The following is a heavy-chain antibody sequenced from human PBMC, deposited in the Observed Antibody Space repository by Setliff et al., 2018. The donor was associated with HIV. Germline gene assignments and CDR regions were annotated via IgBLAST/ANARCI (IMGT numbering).Heavy chain of an antibody. D-gene: IGHD3-22*01. V-gene: IGHV4-38-2*02. J-gene: IGHJ4*02. CDR2: IYQTGSI. Sequence: SETLSLTCTVSSYSVTSGYYWGWFRQSPGKGLEWIATIYQTGSIYYNPPLQNRVTLLLDMSKNQFSLKLSSATAADTAVYYCARQAWHSGRNGYFVDYWGQGMLVTVSS. CDR3: ARQAWHSGRNGYFVDY. CDR1: SYSVTSGYY.